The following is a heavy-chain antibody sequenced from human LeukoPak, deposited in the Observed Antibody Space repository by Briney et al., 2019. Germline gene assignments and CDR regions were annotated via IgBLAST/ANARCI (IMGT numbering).Heavy chain of an antibody. V-gene: IGHV3-73*01. CDR2: IRSKANNYAT. Sequence: GGPLRLSCAASGFTFSGSTMHWVRQASGKGLEWVGRIRSKANNYATAYATSVKGRFTLSRDDSKNTAYLQMNSLKTEDTAVYYCIRGAASGSYYGFDVWGQGATVTVSS. D-gene: IGHD1-26*01. CDR3: IRGAASGSYYGFDV. J-gene: IGHJ6*02. CDR1: GFTFSGST.